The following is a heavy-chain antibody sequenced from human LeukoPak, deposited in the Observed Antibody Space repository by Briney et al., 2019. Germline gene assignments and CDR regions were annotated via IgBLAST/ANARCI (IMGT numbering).Heavy chain of an antibody. D-gene: IGHD2-2*01. CDR2: ISAYNGNT. Sequence: ASVKASCRASGYTFTSYGISWVRQAPGQGLEWMGWISAYNGNTNYAQKLQGRVTMTTDTSTSTAYMELRSLRSDDTAVYYCARDDIVVVPAAMGFDYWGQGTLVTVSS. V-gene: IGHV1-18*04. J-gene: IGHJ4*02. CDR1: GYTFTSYG. CDR3: ARDDIVVVPAAMGFDY.